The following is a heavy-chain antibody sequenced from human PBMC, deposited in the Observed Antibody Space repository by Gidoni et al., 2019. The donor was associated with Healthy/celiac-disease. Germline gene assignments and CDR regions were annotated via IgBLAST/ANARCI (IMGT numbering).Heavy chain of an antibody. J-gene: IGHJ4*02. D-gene: IGHD1-26*01. CDR3: ARTGGEWELAHFDY. CDR1: GFTFSSYG. V-gene: IGHV3-33*01. Sequence: QVQLVESGGGVVQPGRSLRLSCAASGFTFSSYGMHWVRQAPGKGLEWVAVIWYDGSNKYYADSVKGRFTISRDNSKNTLYLQMNSLRAEDTAVYYCARTGGEWELAHFDYWGQGTLVTVSS. CDR2: IWYDGSNK.